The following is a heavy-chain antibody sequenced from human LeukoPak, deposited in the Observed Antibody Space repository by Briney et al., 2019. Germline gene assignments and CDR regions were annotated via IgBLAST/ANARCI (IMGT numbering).Heavy chain of an antibody. CDR3: ARDRGITTARGVPSWFDP. D-gene: IGHD3-10*01. J-gene: IGHJ5*02. V-gene: IGHV4-61*02. Sequence: PSETLSLTCTVSGGSVSSSNYYWTWIRQPAGKGLEWIGRIYTTGSPSYSPSLKSRVTILVDTSTNQFSLKLTSVSAADTAVYYCARDRGITTARGVPSWFDPWGQGTLVTVSS. CDR1: GGSVSSSNYY. CDR2: IYTTGSP.